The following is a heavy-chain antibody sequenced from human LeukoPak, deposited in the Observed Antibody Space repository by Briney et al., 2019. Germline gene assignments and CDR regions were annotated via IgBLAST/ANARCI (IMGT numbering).Heavy chain of an antibody. Sequence: TGGSLRLSCAASGFTFSSYAMSWVRQAPGKGLEWVSTINISGGTTYYADSVKGRFTISRDNSKNTLYLQMNSLRAEDTAVYYCARGGEAFDIWGQGTMVTVSS. CDR1: GFTFSSYA. D-gene: IGHD3-16*01. CDR3: ARGGEAFDI. V-gene: IGHV3-23*01. J-gene: IGHJ3*02. CDR2: INISGGTT.